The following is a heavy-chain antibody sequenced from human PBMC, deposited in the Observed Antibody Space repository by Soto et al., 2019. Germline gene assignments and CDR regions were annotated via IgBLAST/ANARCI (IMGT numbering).Heavy chain of an antibody. CDR3: ARDLGIAVAGTSDY. V-gene: IGHV1-18*01. D-gene: IGHD6-19*01. Sequence: ASVKVSCKASGYTFTSYGISWVRQAPGQGLEWMGWISAYNGNTNYAQKLQGSVTMTTDTSTSTAYMELRSLRSDDTAVYYCARDLGIAVAGTSDYWGQGTLVTVSS. CDR2: ISAYNGNT. J-gene: IGHJ4*02. CDR1: GYTFTSYG.